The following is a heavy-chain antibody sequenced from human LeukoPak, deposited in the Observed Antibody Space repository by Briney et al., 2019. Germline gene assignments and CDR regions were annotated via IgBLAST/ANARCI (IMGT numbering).Heavy chain of an antibody. CDR2: VHSSGGVI. V-gene: IGHV1-46*01. Sequence: GASVKVSCKASGYTFTSDYMTWVGQAPGQGLEWMGIVHSSGGVIKYAQEFQDRLTVTRDTSTSTIYMELSSLRSEDTAVYYCAGSSHQRNWFDPWGQGTLVIVSS. CDR3: AGSSHQRNWFDP. D-gene: IGHD1-26*01. J-gene: IGHJ5*02. CDR1: GYTFTSDY.